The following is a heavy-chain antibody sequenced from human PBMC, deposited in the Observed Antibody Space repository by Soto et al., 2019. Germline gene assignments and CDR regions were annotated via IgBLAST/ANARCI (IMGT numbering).Heavy chain of an antibody. D-gene: IGHD6-19*01. J-gene: IGHJ2*01. CDR2: ISYDGSNK. CDR3: ARDGGMVAGMGAPWYFDL. V-gene: IGHV3-30-3*01. Sequence: QVQLVESGGGVVQPGRSLRLSCAASGFTFSSYAMHWVRQAPGKGLEWVAVISYDGSNKYYADSVKGRFTISRDNSKNTVCLRMNRLRAEETALYYCARDGGMVAGMGAPWYFDLWGRGTLVTVSS. CDR1: GFTFSSYA.